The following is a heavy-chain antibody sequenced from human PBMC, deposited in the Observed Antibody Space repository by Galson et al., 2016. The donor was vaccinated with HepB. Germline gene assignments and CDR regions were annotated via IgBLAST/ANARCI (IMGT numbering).Heavy chain of an antibody. CDR2: ISYDGSNE. CDR1: GFTFNNHD. D-gene: IGHD2-21*01. CDR3: AKDLWRRGFLGH. V-gene: IGHV3-30*18. J-gene: IGHJ4*02. Sequence: SLRLSCAASGFTFNNHDMHWVRQAPGKGLEWVALISYDGSNEYYSDSVKGRFTISRDNSKNTMYLQMNRVRLEDTAVYYCAKDLWRRGFLGHWGQGTLVTVSS.